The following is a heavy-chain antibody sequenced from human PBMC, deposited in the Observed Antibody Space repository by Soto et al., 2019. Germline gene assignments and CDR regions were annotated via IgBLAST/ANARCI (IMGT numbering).Heavy chain of an antibody. Sequence: EVQLLDSGGGLVQPGGSLRLSCAASGFTFITYAMSWVRQAPGKGLEWVSIISGSGGGTYYPDSVKGRFTISRDNSKNTLYLQMNSLRADDTAVYYCAKLPAAQSYFDFWGQGTLVTISS. CDR3: AKLPAAQSYFDF. V-gene: IGHV3-23*01. CDR1: GFTFITYA. CDR2: ISGSGGGT. D-gene: IGHD2-2*01. J-gene: IGHJ4*02.